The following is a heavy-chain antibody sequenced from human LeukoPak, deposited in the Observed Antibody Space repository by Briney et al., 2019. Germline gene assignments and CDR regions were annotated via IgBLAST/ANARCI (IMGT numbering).Heavy chain of an antibody. Sequence: PGGSLRLSCAASGFTFSNYWMHWVRQAPGKGLVWVSRINSDGSSTSYADSVKGRFTISRDNAKNTLYLQMNSLRAEDTAVYYCAKGQDTYGHPFDYWGQGTLVTVSS. D-gene: IGHD5-18*01. V-gene: IGHV3-74*01. CDR1: GFTFSNYW. CDR3: AKGQDTYGHPFDY. CDR2: INSDGSST. J-gene: IGHJ4*02.